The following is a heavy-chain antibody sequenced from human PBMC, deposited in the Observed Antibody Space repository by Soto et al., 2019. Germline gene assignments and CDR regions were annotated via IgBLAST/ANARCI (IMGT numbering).Heavy chain of an antibody. CDR3: ARDPTPLLWFGELSFDY. Sequence: GGSLRLSCVASGFTLSVYGMHWVRQAPGKGLEWVAVIWYDGSNKYYADSVKGRFTISRDNSKNTLYLQMNSLRAEDTAVYYCARDPTPLLWFGELSFDYWGQGTLVTVSS. J-gene: IGHJ4*02. CDR2: IWYDGSNK. D-gene: IGHD3-10*01. CDR1: GFTLSVYG. V-gene: IGHV3-33*08.